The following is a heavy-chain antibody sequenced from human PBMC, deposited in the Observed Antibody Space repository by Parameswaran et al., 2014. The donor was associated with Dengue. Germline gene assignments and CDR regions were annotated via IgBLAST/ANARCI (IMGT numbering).Heavy chain of an antibody. D-gene: IGHD1-26*01. Sequence: WVRQAPGQGLEWMGWISAYNGNTNYAQKLQGRVTMTTDTSTSTAYMELRSLRSDDTAVYYCAREGARGVYYFDYWGQGTLVTVSS. CDR2: ISAYNGNT. J-gene: IGHJ4*02. CDR3: AREGARGVYYFDY. V-gene: IGHV1-18*01.